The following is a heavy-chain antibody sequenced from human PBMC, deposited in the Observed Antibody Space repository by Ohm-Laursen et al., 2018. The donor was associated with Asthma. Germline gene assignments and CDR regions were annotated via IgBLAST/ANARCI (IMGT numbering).Heavy chain of an antibody. CDR1: GFTFSSYS. CDR2: ISSSSSYI. Sequence: GSLRLSCAASGFTFSSYSMNWVRQAPGKGLEWVSSISSSSSYIYYADSVKGRFTISRDNAKNSLYLQMNSLRAEDTAVYYCARELEAAAGIPPYYGMDVWGQGTTATVSS. J-gene: IGHJ6*02. V-gene: IGHV3-21*01. CDR3: ARELEAAAGIPPYYGMDV. D-gene: IGHD6-13*01.